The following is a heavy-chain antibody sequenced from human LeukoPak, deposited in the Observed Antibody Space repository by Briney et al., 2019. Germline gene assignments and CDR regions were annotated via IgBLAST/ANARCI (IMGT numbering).Heavy chain of an antibody. V-gene: IGHV3-9*01. CDR1: GFTFDDYA. CDR3: AKGGHALDY. Sequence: PAGRSLRLSCAASGFTFDDYAMHWVRQAPGKGLEWVSGISWNSGSIGHADSVKGRFTISRDNAKNSLYLQMNSLRAEDTALYYCAKGGHALDYWGQGTLVTVSS. J-gene: IGHJ4*02. CDR2: ISWNSGSI. D-gene: IGHD2-8*01.